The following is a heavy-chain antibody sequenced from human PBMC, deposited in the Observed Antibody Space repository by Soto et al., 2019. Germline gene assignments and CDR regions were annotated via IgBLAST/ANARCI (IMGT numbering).Heavy chain of an antibody. D-gene: IGHD5-12*01. J-gene: IGHJ4*02. CDR1: GFTFSSYD. CDR3: ARNSGYSNFDY. V-gene: IGHV3-13*01. CDR2: IGTAGDT. Sequence: PGGSLRLSCAASGFTFSSYDMHWVRQATGKGLEWVSAIGTAGDTYYPGSVKGRFTISRENAKNSLYLQMNSLRAEDTAVYYCARNSGYSNFDYWGQGTLVTVSS.